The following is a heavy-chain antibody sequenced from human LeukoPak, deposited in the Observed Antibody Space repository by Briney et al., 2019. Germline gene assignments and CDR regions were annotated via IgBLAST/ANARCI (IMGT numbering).Heavy chain of an antibody. D-gene: IGHD6-13*01. CDR3: ARDLAGAATGTIPLFDY. CDR1: GYTFTSYD. J-gene: IGHJ4*02. Sequence: ASVKVSCKASGYTFTSYDINWVRQATGQGLEWMGWMNPNSGNTGYAQKFQGRVTITRNTSISTAYMELSSLRSDDTAVYYCARDLAGAATGTIPLFDYWGQGTLVTVSS. CDR2: MNPNSGNT. V-gene: IGHV1-8*03.